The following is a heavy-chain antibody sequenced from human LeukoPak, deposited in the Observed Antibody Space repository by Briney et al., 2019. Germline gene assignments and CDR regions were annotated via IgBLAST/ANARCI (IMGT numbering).Heavy chain of an antibody. J-gene: IGHJ4*02. D-gene: IGHD3-10*01. Sequence: SETLSLTCTVSGVSISSSNSYWGWIRQPPGKGLEWIGSIYYSGNTYYNASLKSQVSISIDTSKNQFSLRLTSVTAADTAVYYCARGDRTMVRGVIITFFYWGQGTLVTVSS. CDR3: ARGDRTMVRGVIITFFY. CDR2: IYYSGNT. CDR1: GVSISSSNSY. V-gene: IGHV4-39*01.